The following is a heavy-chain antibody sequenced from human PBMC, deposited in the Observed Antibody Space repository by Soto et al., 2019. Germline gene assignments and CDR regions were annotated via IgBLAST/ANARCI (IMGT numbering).Heavy chain of an antibody. CDR3: ARDRGSIGVVVAATSFYYCMDV. V-gene: IGHV3-48*03. Sequence: EVQLVESGGGLVQPGGSLRLSCAASGFTFSSYEMNWVRQAPGKGLEWVSYISSSGSTIYYADSVKGRFTISRDNAKNSLYLQMNRLRAEDTAVYYGARDRGSIGVVVAATSFYYCMDVWGQGTTVTVSS. J-gene: IGHJ6*02. CDR1: GFTFSSYE. CDR2: ISSSGSTI. D-gene: IGHD2-15*01.